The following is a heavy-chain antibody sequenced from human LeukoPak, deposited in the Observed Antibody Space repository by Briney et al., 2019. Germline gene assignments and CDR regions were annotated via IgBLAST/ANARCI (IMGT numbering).Heavy chain of an antibody. Sequence: SETLSLTCTVSDGSISSSSYHWGWIRQPPGKGLEWIGSIYYSGSTYYNPSLKSRVTISVDTSKNQFSLKLSSVTAADTAVYYCARSQASYSSGWPNWFDPWGQGTLVTVSS. CDR2: IYYSGST. J-gene: IGHJ5*02. V-gene: IGHV4-39*01. CDR1: DGSISSSSYH. CDR3: ARSQASYSSGWPNWFDP. D-gene: IGHD6-19*01.